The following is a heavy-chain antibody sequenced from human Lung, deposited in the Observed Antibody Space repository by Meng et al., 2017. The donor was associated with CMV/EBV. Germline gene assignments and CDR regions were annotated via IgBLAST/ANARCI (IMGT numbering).Heavy chain of an antibody. J-gene: IGHJ4*02. Sequence: GESLKISCAASGFTFSSYAMHWVRQAPGKGLEWVAVISYDGSNKYYADSVKGRFTISRDNSKNTLYLQMNSLRAEDTAVYYCARTSGSYFHWGKGTLVTVSS. CDR1: GFTFSSYA. CDR2: ISYDGSNK. CDR3: ARTSGSYFH. V-gene: IGHV3-30*04. D-gene: IGHD1-26*01.